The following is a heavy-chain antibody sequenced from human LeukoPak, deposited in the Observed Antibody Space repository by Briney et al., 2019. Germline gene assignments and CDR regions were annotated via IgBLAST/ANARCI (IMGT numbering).Heavy chain of an antibody. J-gene: IGHJ6*02. CDR2: IIPILGIA. CDR3: AREEVVRGVIIITPYYYYGMDV. V-gene: IGHV1-69*04. Sequence: ASVTVSFKASGGTFSSYAISWVRQAPGQGLEWMGRIIPILGIANYAQKFQGRVTITADKSTSTAYMELSSLRSEDTAVYYCAREEVVRGVIIITPYYYYGMDVWGQGTTVTVSS. CDR1: GGTFSSYA. D-gene: IGHD3-10*01.